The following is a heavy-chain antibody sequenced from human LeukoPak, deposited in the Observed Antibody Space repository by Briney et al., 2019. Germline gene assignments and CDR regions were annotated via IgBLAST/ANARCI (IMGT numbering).Heavy chain of an antibody. D-gene: IGHD3-22*01. CDR1: GYTFTSYG. J-gene: IGHJ4*02. V-gene: IGHV1-18*01. CDR3: ARSPLPYYYDSSGPFDY. Sequence: ATVKVSCKASGYTFTSYGISWVRPAPGQGHWWVGWISAYNGNTNYAQKLQGRVSMTTDTSTSTAYMEQRGLRSDDTAVYYCARSPLPYYYDSSGPFDYWGQGTLVTVSS. CDR2: ISAYNGNT.